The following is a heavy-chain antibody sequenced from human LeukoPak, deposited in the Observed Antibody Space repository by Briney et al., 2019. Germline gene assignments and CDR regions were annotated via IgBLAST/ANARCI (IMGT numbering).Heavy chain of an antibody. V-gene: IGHV5-51*01. Sequence: GESLKISCKGSGYSFTSYWIGWVRQMPGKGLEWMGIIYPGDSDTRYSPSFQGQVTISADKSISTAYLQWSSLKASDTAMYYCARLIRGVYSNYGGYYYYMDVWGKGTTVTVSS. CDR2: IYPGDSDT. CDR3: ARLIRGVYSNYGGYYYYMDV. J-gene: IGHJ6*03. CDR1: GYSFTSYW. D-gene: IGHD4-11*01.